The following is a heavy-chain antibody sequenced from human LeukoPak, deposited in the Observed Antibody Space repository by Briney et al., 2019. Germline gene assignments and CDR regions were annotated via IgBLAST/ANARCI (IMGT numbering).Heavy chain of an antibody. D-gene: IGHD6-13*01. J-gene: IGHJ4*02. Sequence: PGGSLRLSCAASGFTFSSYTMNWVRQAPGKGLEWVSSISSSSNYIYYADSVKGRFTISRDHAKHSLDLQMNNLRAEDAAVYYCARDSHYGYPSSWYHLVQIDYWGQGTLVTVFS. CDR1: GFTFSSYT. CDR3: ARDSHYGYPSSWYHLVQIDY. CDR2: ISSSSNYI. V-gene: IGHV3-21*01.